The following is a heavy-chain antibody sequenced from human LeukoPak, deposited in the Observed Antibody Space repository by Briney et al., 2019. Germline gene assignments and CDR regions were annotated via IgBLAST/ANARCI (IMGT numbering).Heavy chain of an antibody. J-gene: IGHJ3*02. V-gene: IGHV4-59*12. CDR2: IYYSGST. CDR1: GGSISSYY. CDR3: ARGGSYYDILTADRAFDI. Sequence: SETLSLTCTVSGGSISSYYWSWIRQPPGKGLEWIGYIYYSGSTNYNPSLKSRVTISVDTSKNQFSLKLSSVTAADTAVYYCARGGSYYDILTADRAFDIWGQGTMVTVSS. D-gene: IGHD3-9*01.